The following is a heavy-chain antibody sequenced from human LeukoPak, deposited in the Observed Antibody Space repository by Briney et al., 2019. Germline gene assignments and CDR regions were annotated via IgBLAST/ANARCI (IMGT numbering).Heavy chain of an antibody. Sequence: SVKVSCKASGGDFSNYGISWVRQAPGQGLEWMGGIIPVFGTTKYAQKFQGRVTITADESTSTAYMEVSSLRSDDMAVYYCARDSLAFGGNSRSALRGNWGQGTLVTVSS. V-gene: IGHV1-69*13. CDR2: IIPVFGTT. J-gene: IGHJ4*02. CDR3: ARDSLAFGGNSRSALRGN. D-gene: IGHD4-23*01. CDR1: GGDFSNYG.